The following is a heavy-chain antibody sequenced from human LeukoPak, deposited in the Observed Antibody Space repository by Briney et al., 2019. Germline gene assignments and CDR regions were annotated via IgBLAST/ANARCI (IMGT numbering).Heavy chain of an antibody. D-gene: IGHD6-19*01. CDR2: LSGSGGST. Sequence: GGSLRLSCAASGFTFSSYAMSWVRPAPGKGLEWVSALSGSGGSTYYADSVKGRFTISRDNSKHPLYLQMNSLRAEDTAVYYCAKAPIAVAAHFDYWGQGTLVTVSS. J-gene: IGHJ4*02. CDR3: AKAPIAVAAHFDY. V-gene: IGHV3-23*01. CDR1: GFTFSSYA.